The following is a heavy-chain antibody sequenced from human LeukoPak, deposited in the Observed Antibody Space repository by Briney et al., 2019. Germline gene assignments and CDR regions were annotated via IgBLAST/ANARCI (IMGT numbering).Heavy chain of an antibody. V-gene: IGHV3-11*06. Sequence: GGSLRLSCVVSGIPFSDYYMNWIRKAPGKGLEWISYISSSSSYTDYADSVKGRFTISRDNSKNTLYLQMDSLRADDTAVYFCAGELHLALLNWGQGTLVTVSS. CDR2: ISSSSSYT. CDR1: GIPFSDYY. CDR3: AGELHLALLN. D-gene: IGHD2-21*01. J-gene: IGHJ4*02.